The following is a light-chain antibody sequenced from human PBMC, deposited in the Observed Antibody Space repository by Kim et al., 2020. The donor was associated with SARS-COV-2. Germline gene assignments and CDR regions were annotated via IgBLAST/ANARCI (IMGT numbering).Light chain of an antibody. V-gene: IGLV3-1*01. J-gene: IGLJ2*01. Sequence: SYELTQPLSVSVSPGQTASITCSGDKLGDKYACWYQQKPGQSPVLVIYQDSKRPSGIPERFSGSNSGNTATLTISGTQAMDEADYYCQAWDSSLVVFGGGTQLTVL. CDR1: KLGDKY. CDR2: QDS. CDR3: QAWDSSLVV.